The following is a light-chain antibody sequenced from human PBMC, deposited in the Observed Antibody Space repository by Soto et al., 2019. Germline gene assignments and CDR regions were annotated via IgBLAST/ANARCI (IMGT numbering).Light chain of an antibody. V-gene: IGLV2-8*01. Sequence: QSAPTQPPSASGSPGQSVTISCTGTSSDVGGYNYVSWYQQHPGKAPKLMIYEVSKLPSGVPDRFSGSKSGNTASLTVSGLQAEDEADYYCSSYAGSNIFYVFGTGTKLTLL. CDR3: SSYAGSNIFYV. CDR1: SSDVGGYNY. CDR2: EVS. J-gene: IGLJ1*01.